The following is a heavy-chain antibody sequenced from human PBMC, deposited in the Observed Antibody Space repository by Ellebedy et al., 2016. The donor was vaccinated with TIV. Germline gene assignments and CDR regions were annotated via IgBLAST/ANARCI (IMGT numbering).Heavy chain of an antibody. CDR3: ARPTVPATICGACGMDV. CDR2: IYGGGTI. Sequence: PGGSLRLSCAASGFTVSSNFMTWVPQAPGKGLEWVSVIYGGGTIRYADSVKGRFTISRDNSKNTVDLQMNSLRAQDTAVYYCARPTVPATICGACGMDVWGQGTTVIVSS. CDR1: GFTVSSNF. J-gene: IGHJ6*02. D-gene: IGHD2-2*01. V-gene: IGHV3-53*01.